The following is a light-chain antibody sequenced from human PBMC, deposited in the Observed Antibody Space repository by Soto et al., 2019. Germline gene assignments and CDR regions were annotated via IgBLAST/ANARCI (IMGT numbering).Light chain of an antibody. CDR3: QQSCSTPRT. CDR2: AAS. CDR1: QSISSY. J-gene: IGKJ2*01. V-gene: IGKV1-39*01. Sequence: DIQMTQSPSSLSASVGARVTITCRASQSISSYLNWYQQKPGKAPKLLIYAASSLQSGGPSRFSGSGAGTDFTLTISSLQPEDFATYYCQQSCSTPRTFGQGTKLEIK.